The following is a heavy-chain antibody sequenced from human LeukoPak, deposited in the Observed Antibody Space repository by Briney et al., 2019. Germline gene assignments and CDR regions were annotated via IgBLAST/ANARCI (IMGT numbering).Heavy chain of an antibody. CDR2: LDWDDDK. Sequence: SGPALVKPTQTLTLTCTFSGFSLSTSGMCVSWIRQPPGKALEWLARLDWDDDKYYSTSLKTRLTISKDTSKNQVVLTMTNMDPVDTATYYCARTSSGYDFYYFDYWGQGTLVTVSS. CDR3: ARTSSGYDFYYFDY. CDR1: GFSLSTSGMC. D-gene: IGHD5-12*01. V-gene: IGHV2-70*11. J-gene: IGHJ4*02.